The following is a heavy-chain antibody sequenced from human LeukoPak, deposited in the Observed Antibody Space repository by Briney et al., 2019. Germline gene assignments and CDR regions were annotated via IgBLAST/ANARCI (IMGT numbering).Heavy chain of an antibody. CDR3: ATEEHGSGSFFDY. CDR2: INPHGGST. CDR1: GYTFSNYY. V-gene: IGHV1-46*01. D-gene: IGHD1-26*01. Sequence: ASVKVSCQAAGYTFSNYYMHWVRQAPGQGLEWMGIINPHGGSTSYAQKFQGRVTMTADTSTDTAYMELSSLRSEDTAVYYCATEEHGSGSFFDYWGQGTLVTVSS. J-gene: IGHJ4*02.